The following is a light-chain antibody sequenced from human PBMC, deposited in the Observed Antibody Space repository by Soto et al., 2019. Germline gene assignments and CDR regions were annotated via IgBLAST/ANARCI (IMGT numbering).Light chain of an antibody. CDR3: QHCSSYPYT. Sequence: DIQMTQSPSTLSASVGDRVTITCRASQSISNWLAWYQQKPGKAPKLLISKASSLESGVPSRFSGSGSGTEFTLTINSLQPDDFATYYCQHCSSYPYTFGQGTKLEIK. J-gene: IGKJ2*01. CDR1: QSISNW. V-gene: IGKV1-5*03. CDR2: KAS.